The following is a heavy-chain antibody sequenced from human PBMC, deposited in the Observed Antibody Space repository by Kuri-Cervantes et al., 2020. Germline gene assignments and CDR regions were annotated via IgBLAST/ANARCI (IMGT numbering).Heavy chain of an antibody. J-gene: IGHJ6*02. CDR3: ARDRKPGGYYYYGMDV. Sequence: GGSLRLSCAASGFTFSSYSMNWVRQATGRGLEWVSAIGTAGDTYYPGSVKGRFTISRENAKNSLYLQMNSLRAEDTAVYYCARDRKPGGYYYYGMDVWGQGTTVTVSS. V-gene: IGHV3-13*01. CDR1: GFTFSSYS. D-gene: IGHD3-10*01. CDR2: IGTAGDT.